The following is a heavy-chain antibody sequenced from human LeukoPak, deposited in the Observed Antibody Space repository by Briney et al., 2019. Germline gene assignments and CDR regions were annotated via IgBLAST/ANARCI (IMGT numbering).Heavy chain of an antibody. V-gene: IGHV3-48*04. CDR3: ARLRYYAMDV. CDR2: ICSSSRTI. CDR1: GFTFSTYD. J-gene: IGHJ6*02. Sequence: PGGALTLSCTASGFTFSTYDMNWVRQAPGKGLEWVSYICSSSRTISYADLEKRRFTISRDNEKNSLYLQMNSLRAEDTAVYYCARLRYYAMDVWGQGTTVTASS.